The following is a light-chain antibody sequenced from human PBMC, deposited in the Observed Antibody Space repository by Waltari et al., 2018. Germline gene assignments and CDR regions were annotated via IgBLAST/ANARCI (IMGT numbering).Light chain of an antibody. J-gene: IGLJ2*01. CDR2: EVN. V-gene: IGLV2-8*01. CDR3: SSYAGADTVV. Sequence: QSDLTQPPSASGSPGQSVTIPCTVPSSAVGGYNYLSWYQQYPDKAPKLMIYEVNKRPSGVPDRFSGSKSGNTASLTVSGLQAEDEADYYCSSYAGADTVVFGGGTKLTVL. CDR1: SSAVGGYNY.